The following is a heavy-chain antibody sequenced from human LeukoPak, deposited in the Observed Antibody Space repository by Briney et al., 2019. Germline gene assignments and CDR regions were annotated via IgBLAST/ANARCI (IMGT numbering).Heavy chain of an antibody. CDR3: AKGGGSSYGRYCFDD. D-gene: IGHD3-10*01. CDR1: GFTFSSYG. V-gene: IGHV3-23*01. Sequence: GGSLRLSCAASGFTFSSYGMTWVRQAPGEGLEWVSAMTSDDSYTYYADSVKGRFTIPRDNSKNTVYLQMNGLRAEDTAVYYCAKGGGSSYGRYCFDDWGQGTLVTVSS. J-gene: IGHJ4*02. CDR2: MTSDDSYT.